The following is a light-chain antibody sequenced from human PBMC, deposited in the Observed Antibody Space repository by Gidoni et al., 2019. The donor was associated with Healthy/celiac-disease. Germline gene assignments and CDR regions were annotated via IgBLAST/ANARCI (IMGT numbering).Light chain of an antibody. CDR1: QDISNY. V-gene: IGKV1-33*01. CDR3: QQYDNIPLT. Sequence: DLHISQSPSSLSASVGDRVTITCQASQDISNYLNWYQQKPGKAPKLLIYDASNLETGVPSRFSGSGSGTDFTFTISSLQPEDIATYYCQQYDNIPLTFGGGTKVEIK. CDR2: DAS. J-gene: IGKJ4*01.